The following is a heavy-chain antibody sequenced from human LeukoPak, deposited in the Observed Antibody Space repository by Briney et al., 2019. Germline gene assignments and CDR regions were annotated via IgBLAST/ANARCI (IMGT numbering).Heavy chain of an antibody. CDR1: GGSISNYY. CDR3: ARSSYYDDAFDF. D-gene: IGHD3-22*01. J-gene: IGHJ4*02. CDR2: FSNSGRT. V-gene: IGHV4-59*01. Sequence: PSETLSLTCTVSGGSISNYYWNWIRLPPGKGLEWIGSFSNSGRTNSNPSLKTRVTISVHTSKNQFSLRLTSVTAADTAVYYCARSSYYDDAFDFWGKGTLVTVSS.